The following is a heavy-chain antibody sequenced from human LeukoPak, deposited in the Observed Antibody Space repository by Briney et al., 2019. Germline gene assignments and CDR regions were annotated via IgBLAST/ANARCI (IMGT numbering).Heavy chain of an antibody. D-gene: IGHD1-20*01. CDR1: GFTFSSYS. CDR2: ISSSSTTI. J-gene: IGHJ5*02. CDR3: ARAPTAYNYFDP. Sequence: PGGSLRLSCAASGFTFSSYSMNWVRQAPGKGLEWVSYISSSSTTIYYADSVEGRFTISRDNAKNSLYLQMNSLRAEDTAVYYCARAPTAYNYFDPWGQGTLVTVSS. V-gene: IGHV3-48*01.